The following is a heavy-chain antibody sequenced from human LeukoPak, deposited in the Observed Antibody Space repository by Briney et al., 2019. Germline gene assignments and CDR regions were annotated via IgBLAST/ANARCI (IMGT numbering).Heavy chain of an antibody. V-gene: IGHV4-39*01. CDR1: GFTFSSYW. J-gene: IGHJ3*02. CDR2: IYYSGST. CDR3: ARPGWNDAFDI. D-gene: IGHD1-1*01. Sequence: GSLRLSCAASGFTFSSYWMTWVRQPPGKGLEWIGSIYYSGSTYYNPSLKSRVTISVDTSMNQFSLKLSSVTAADTAVYYCARPGWNDAFDIWGQGTMVTVSS.